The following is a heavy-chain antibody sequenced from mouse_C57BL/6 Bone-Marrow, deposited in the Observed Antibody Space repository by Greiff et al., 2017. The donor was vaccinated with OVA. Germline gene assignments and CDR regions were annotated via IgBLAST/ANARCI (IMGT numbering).Heavy chain of an antibody. CDR3: ARDYYGRYFDY. CDR1: GFTFSSYA. J-gene: IGHJ2*01. D-gene: IGHD1-1*01. CDR2: ISDGGSYT. V-gene: IGHV5-4*01. Sequence: EVKLMEPGGGLVKPGGSLKLSCAASGFTFSSYAMSWVRQTPEKRLEWVATISDGGSYTYYPDNVKGRFTISRDNAKNNLYLQMSHLKSEDTAMYYCARDYYGRYFDYWGQGTTLTVSS.